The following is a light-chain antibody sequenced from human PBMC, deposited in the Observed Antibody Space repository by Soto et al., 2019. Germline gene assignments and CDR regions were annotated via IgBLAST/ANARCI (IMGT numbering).Light chain of an antibody. Sequence: EIVLTQSPATLSLSPGERATLSCGGSQSVSSSYLAWYQQKPGLAPRLLIYDASSRATGIPDGFSGSGSGTDFTLTISRLEPEDFAVYYCQQYGSSPLTFGGGTKVDIK. CDR2: DAS. J-gene: IGKJ4*01. CDR3: QQYGSSPLT. CDR1: QSVSSSY. V-gene: IGKV3D-20*01.